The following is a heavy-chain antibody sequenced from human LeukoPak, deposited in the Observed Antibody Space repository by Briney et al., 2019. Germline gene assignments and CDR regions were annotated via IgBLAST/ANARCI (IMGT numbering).Heavy chain of an antibody. CDR3: AREREEGGAWYERPHFDY. V-gene: IGHV4-34*01. Sequence: SETLSLTCAVYGGSFSGYYWAWIRQSPGKGLEWIGQINYSGSTNYNPSLKSRVTISVDTSKNQFSLKVTSVTAADTAVYYCAREREEGGAWYERPHFDYWGQGALVTVSS. CDR1: GGSFSGYY. J-gene: IGHJ4*02. D-gene: IGHD6-19*01. CDR2: INYSGST.